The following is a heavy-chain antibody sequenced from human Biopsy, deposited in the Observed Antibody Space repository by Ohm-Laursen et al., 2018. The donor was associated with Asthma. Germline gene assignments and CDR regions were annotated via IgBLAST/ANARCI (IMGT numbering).Heavy chain of an antibody. CDR2: ISWNSGSI. Sequence: SLRLSCSASGFTFDDYAMHWVRQAPGKGLEWVSGISWNSGSIGYADSVKGRFTISRDNSKNTLYLQMNSLRAEDTAVYYCAKDKRYSGSYFDYWGQGTLVTVSS. V-gene: IGHV3-9*01. D-gene: IGHD1-26*01. J-gene: IGHJ4*02. CDR3: AKDKRYSGSYFDY. CDR1: GFTFDDYA.